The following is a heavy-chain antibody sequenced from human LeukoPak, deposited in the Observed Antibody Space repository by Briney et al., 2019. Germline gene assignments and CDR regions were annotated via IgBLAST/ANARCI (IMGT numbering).Heavy chain of an antibody. Sequence: RGSLRLSCAASGFTFSSYEMNWVRQAPGKGLEWVSYISSSGSTIYYADSVKGRFTISRDNAKNSLYLQMNSLRAEDTAVYYCARDRAYYYYYGMDVWGQGTTVTVSS. CDR1: GFTFSSYE. J-gene: IGHJ6*02. CDR2: ISSSGSTI. D-gene: IGHD3-10*01. V-gene: IGHV3-48*03. CDR3: ARDRAYYYYYGMDV.